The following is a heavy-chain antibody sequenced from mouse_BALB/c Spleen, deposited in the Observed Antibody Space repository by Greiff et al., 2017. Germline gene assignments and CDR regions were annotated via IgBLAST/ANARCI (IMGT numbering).Heavy chain of an antibody. CDR3: ARGGYGYDGWYFDV. Sequence: QVHVKQSGAELMKPGASVKISCKATGYTFSSYWIEWVKQRPGHGLEWIGEILPGSGSTNYNEKFKGKATFTADTSSNTAYMQLSSLTSEDSAVYYCARGGYGYDGWYFDVWGAGTTVTVSS. D-gene: IGHD2-2*01. V-gene: IGHV1-9*01. J-gene: IGHJ1*01. CDR1: GYTFSSYW. CDR2: ILPGSGST.